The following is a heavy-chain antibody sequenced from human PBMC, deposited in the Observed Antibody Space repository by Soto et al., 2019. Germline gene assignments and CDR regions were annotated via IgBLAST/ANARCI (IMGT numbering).Heavy chain of an antibody. Sequence: QVQLQQSGPRLVKPSETLSLTCTVSSGPDRSHNWGWIRQPPGRGLEWIGYVYYTGDTAYNPSLRCRVTISADTSTNDISLTLNSVTAADTAVYYGVRQGIDYLHGLVDVWGQGTTVSVSS. D-gene: IGHD4-17*01. CDR2: VYYTGDT. CDR3: VRQGIDYLHGLVDV. CDR1: SGPDRSHN. J-gene: IGHJ6*02. V-gene: IGHV4-59*08.